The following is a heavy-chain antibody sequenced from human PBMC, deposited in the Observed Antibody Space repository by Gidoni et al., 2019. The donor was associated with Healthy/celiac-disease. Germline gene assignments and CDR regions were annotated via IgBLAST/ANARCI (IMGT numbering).Heavy chain of an antibody. V-gene: IGHV3-13*01. Sequence: EVQLVESGGGLVQPGGSLRLSCAASGFTFSSYDMHWVRQATGKGLEWVSAIGTAGDTYYPGSVKGRFTISRENAKNSLYLQMNSLRAGDTAVYYCARGSYGSGSYDYWGQGTLVTVSS. CDR1: GFTFSSYD. J-gene: IGHJ4*02. CDR3: ARGSYGSGSYDY. CDR2: IGTAGDT. D-gene: IGHD3-10*01.